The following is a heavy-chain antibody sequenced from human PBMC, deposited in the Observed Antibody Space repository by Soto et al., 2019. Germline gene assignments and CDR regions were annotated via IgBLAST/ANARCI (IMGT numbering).Heavy chain of an antibody. CDR2: IYSGGDT. Sequence: EVQLVESGGGLVQPGGSLRLSCAASGFTVSNNYMNWVRQAPGKGLEWVSVIYSGGDTYYADSLKGSFTISRDNSKNTLSLQMNSLRAEDTAIYYCATHPSSGYWGQGTLVTVSS. V-gene: IGHV3-66*01. J-gene: IGHJ4*02. CDR3: ATHPSSGY. D-gene: IGHD6-25*01. CDR1: GFTVSNNY.